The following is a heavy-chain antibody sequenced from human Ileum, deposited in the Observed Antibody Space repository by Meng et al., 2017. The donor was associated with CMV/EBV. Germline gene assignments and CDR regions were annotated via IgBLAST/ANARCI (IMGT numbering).Heavy chain of an antibody. CDR2: IDYTGST. D-gene: IGHD1-1*01. CDR3: ARVDLRTTFLLDS. J-gene: IGHJ4*02. V-gene: IGHV4-39*07. Sequence: SETLSPTCIVSGAAMRSSTYHWGWVRQSPAKGLEWIGTIDYTGSTYYNPSLKSRLTISLDTSKKQFSLRLTSATAADAAVYYCARVDLRTTFLLDSWGQGTLVTVSS. CDR1: GAAMRSSTYH.